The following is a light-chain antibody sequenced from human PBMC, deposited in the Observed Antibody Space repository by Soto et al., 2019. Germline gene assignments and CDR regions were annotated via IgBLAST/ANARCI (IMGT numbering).Light chain of an antibody. CDR1: SSDIGSYNY. J-gene: IGLJ1*01. CDR3: SSHTTYSTRI. CDR2: EVS. V-gene: IGLV2-14*01. Sequence: QSVLTQRASVSGSPGQSIAISCTGTSSDIGSYNYVSWYQQHPGKAPKLIIHEVSNRPSGISDHFSGSKSGNTASLTISGLQADDEADYYCSSHTTYSTRIFGTGTKVTVL.